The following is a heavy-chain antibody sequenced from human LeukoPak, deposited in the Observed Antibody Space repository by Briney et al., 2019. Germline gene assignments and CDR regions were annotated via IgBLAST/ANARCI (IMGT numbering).Heavy chain of an antibody. V-gene: IGHV4-34*01. J-gene: IGHJ6*03. CDR1: GGSFSGYY. D-gene: IGHD6-6*01. CDR3: ARARIAARPSRYMDV. Sequence: PSETLSLTCAVYGGSFSGYYWSWIRQPPGKGLEWIGVINHSGSTNYNPSLKSRVTISVDTSKNQFSLKLSSVTAADTAVYYCARARIAARPSRYMDVWGKGTTVTVSS. CDR2: INHSGST.